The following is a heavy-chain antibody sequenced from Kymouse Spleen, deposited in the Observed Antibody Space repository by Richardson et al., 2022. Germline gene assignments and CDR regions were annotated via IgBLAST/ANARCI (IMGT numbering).Heavy chain of an antibody. D-gene: IGHD7-27*02. V-gene: IGHV3-30*18. J-gene: IGHJ4*02. CDR3: AGLTGIFDY. CDR1: GFTFSSYG. Sequence: QVQLVESGGGVVQPGRSLRLSCAASGFTFSSYGMHWVRQAPGKGLEWVAVISYDGSNKYYADSVKGRFTISRDNSKNTLYLQMNSLRAEDTAVYYCAGLTGIFDYWGQGTLVTVSS. CDR2: ISYDGSNK.